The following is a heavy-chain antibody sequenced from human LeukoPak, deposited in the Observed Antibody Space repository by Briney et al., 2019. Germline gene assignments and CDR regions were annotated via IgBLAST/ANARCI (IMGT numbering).Heavy chain of an antibody. Sequence: GGSLRLSCAVSGFTVSSNYMSWVRQAPGKELEWVSVIYSGGSTHYADSVKGRFTISRDDSKNTLFLQMNSLRAEDTAVYYCARADGTGGPYDYWGQGTLVTVSS. V-gene: IGHV3-53*01. CDR3: ARADGTGGPYDY. CDR2: IYSGGST. J-gene: IGHJ4*02. D-gene: IGHD3/OR15-3a*01. CDR1: GFTVSSNY.